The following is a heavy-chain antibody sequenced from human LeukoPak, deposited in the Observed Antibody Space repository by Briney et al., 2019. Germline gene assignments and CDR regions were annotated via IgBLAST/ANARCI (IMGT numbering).Heavy chain of an antibody. D-gene: IGHD6-13*01. CDR1: GYTFTSYA. CDR3: ARPRAYSSSWYEGRMWFDP. Sequence: GASVKVSCKASGYTFTSYAMNWVRQAHGQGLEWMGWINTNTGNPTYAQGFTGRFVFSLDTSVSTAYLQISSLKAEDTAVYYCARPRAYSSSWYEGRMWFDPWGQGTLVTVSS. J-gene: IGHJ5*02. V-gene: IGHV7-4-1*02. CDR2: INTNTGNP.